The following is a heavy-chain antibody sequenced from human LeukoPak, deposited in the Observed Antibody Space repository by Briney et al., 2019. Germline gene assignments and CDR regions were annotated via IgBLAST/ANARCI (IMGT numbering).Heavy chain of an antibody. V-gene: IGHV1-69*02. J-gene: IGHJ4*02. CDR1: GGTFSSYT. Sequence: ASVKVSCKASGGTFSSYTISWVRQAPGQGLEWMGRIIPILGIANHAQKFQGRVTITTDESTSTAYVELSSLRSEDTAVYYCARCWANYVMDYWGQGTLVTVSS. CDR2: IIPILGIA. D-gene: IGHD1-7*01. CDR3: ARCWANYVMDY.